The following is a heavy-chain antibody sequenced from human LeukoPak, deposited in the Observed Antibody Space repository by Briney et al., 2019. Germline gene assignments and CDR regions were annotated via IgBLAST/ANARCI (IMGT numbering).Heavy chain of an antibody. Sequence: ASVKVSCKASGYTFTGYYMHWVRQAPGQGLEWMGWINPNSGGTNYAQKFQGRVTMTRDTSISTAYMELSRLRSDDTAVYCCAPGSDSGYYRVGTYFDYWGQGTLVTVSS. V-gene: IGHV1-2*02. D-gene: IGHD5-12*01. J-gene: IGHJ4*02. CDR2: INPNSGGT. CDR1: GYTFTGYY. CDR3: APGSDSGYYRVGTYFDY.